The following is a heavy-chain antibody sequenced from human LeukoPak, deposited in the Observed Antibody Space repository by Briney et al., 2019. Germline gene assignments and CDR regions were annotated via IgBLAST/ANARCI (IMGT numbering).Heavy chain of an antibody. Sequence: GGSLRLSCAASGFTFSSYGMHWVRQAPGKGLEWVAVISYDGSNKYYADSVKGRFTISRDNSKNTLYLQMNSLRAEDTAVYYCAILPSDAHDAFDIWGQGTMVTVSS. CDR3: AILPSDAHDAFDI. J-gene: IGHJ3*02. CDR2: ISYDGSNK. CDR1: GFTFSSYG. V-gene: IGHV3-30*03. D-gene: IGHD1-26*01.